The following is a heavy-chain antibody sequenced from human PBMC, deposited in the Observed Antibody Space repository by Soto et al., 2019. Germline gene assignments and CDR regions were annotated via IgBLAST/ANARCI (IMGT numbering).Heavy chain of an antibody. V-gene: IGHV1-18*04. Sequence: ASVKVSCKASGYTFTSYGISWVRQAPGQGLEWMGWISAYNGNTNYAQKLQGRVTMTTDTSTSTAYMELRSLRSDDTAVYYCASGAPYCSGGSCYPGGYWGQGTLVTVSS. CDR3: ASGAPYCSGGSCYPGGY. D-gene: IGHD2-15*01. CDR1: GYTFTSYG. J-gene: IGHJ4*02. CDR2: ISAYNGNT.